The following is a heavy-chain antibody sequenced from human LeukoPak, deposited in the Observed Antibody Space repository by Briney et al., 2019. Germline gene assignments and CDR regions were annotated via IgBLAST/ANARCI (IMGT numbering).Heavy chain of an antibody. J-gene: IGHJ4*02. CDR1: GGSISSSSYY. Sequence: SETLSLTCTVSGGSISSSSYYWSWLRQPAGKGLEWIGRIYHTGRPTYNPSLKSRVTMSQDTSNNQFSLKFTSVTAADTAVYYCARGSVFYRGGGYAGLFDSWGQGTQVTVSS. CDR3: ARGSVFYRGGGYAGLFDS. CDR2: IYHTGRP. D-gene: IGHD5-12*01. V-gene: IGHV4-39*07.